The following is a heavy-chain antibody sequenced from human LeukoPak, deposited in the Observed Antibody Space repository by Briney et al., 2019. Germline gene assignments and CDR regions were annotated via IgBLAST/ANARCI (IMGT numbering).Heavy chain of an antibody. CDR3: AKTGGDSVLYYYYMDV. Sequence: GGSLRLSCATSGFTLTSYGMHWVRQAPGKGLEWVAFIQYDGSNKNYADCVKGRFTISRDYSKNTLYLQMNSLRAEDTAVYYCAKTGGDSVLYYYYMDVWGKGTTVTVSS. J-gene: IGHJ6*03. D-gene: IGHD3-10*01. V-gene: IGHV3-30*02. CDR2: IQYDGSNK. CDR1: GFTLTSYG.